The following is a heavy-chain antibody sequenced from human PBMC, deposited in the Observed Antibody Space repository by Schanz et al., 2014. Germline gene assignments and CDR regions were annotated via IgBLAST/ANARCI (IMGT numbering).Heavy chain of an antibody. CDR2: ISGSGGDT. J-gene: IGHJ3*02. Sequence: EVQLLESGGGLVQPGGSLRISCAASGFTFSGYAMSWVRQAPGKGLEWVSTISGSGGDTYPADSVKGRFTISRDNSNNTLYLQMKSLRAEDTAVYYCAKCIGWYGRCAFDIWGQGTVVTVSS. CDR3: AKCIGWYGRCAFDI. CDR1: GFTFSGYA. V-gene: IGHV3-23*01. D-gene: IGHD6-19*01.